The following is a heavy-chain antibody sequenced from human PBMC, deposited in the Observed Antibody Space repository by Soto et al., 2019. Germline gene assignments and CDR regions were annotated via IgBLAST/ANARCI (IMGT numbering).Heavy chain of an antibody. J-gene: IGHJ6*02. CDR2: ISSSSSYI. CDR1: GFTFSSYS. Sequence: EVQLVESGGGLVKPGGSLRLSCAASGFTFSSYSMNWVRQAPGKGLEWVSSISSSSSYIYYADSVKGRFTISRDNAKKSLFLRMDGRRAEDPHRYYCARSPHPVRRVIGSFPARYYDYGMDVCGQGTTVTVAS. CDR3: ARSPHPVRRVIGSFPARYYDYGMDV. V-gene: IGHV3-21*01. D-gene: IGHD3-10*01.